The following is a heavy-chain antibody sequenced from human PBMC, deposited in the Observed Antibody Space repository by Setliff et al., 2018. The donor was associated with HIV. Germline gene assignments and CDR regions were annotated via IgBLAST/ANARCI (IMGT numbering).Heavy chain of an antibody. CDR1: GFTFSTYG. V-gene: IGHV3-33*06. D-gene: IGHD3-22*01. J-gene: IGHJ4*02. CDR2: IWYDGSNK. Sequence: GGSLRLSCAASGFTFSTYGMHWVRQAPGKGLEWLAVIWYDGSNKYYADSVKGRFTISRDNSKNTLYLQMNSLRAEDTAVYYCAKELAASGLGYFDSWGRGILVTVSS. CDR3: AKELAASGLGYFDS.